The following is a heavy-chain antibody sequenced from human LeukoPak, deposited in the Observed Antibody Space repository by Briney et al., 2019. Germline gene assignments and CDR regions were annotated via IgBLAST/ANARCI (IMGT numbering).Heavy chain of an antibody. CDR3: AKDMGIAAAYFDY. Sequence: GGSLRLSCAASGFTFSSYGMHWVRQAPGKALEWVAVISYDGSNKYYADSVKGRFTISRDNSKNTLYLQMNSLRAEDTAVYYCAKDMGIAAAYFDYWGQGTLVTVSS. J-gene: IGHJ4*02. CDR2: ISYDGSNK. D-gene: IGHD6-13*01. V-gene: IGHV3-30*18. CDR1: GFTFSSYG.